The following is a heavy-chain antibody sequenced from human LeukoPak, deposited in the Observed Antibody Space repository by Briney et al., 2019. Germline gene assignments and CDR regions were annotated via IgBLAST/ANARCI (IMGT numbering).Heavy chain of an antibody. CDR1: GGSISSYY. V-gene: IGHV4-59*01. J-gene: IGHJ1*01. Sequence: SETLSLTCTVSGGSISSYYWSWIRQPPGKGLEWIGYIYYSGSTNYNPSLKSRVIISVDTSKNQFSLKLSSVTAADTAVYYCARDKAVTTELTQYFQHWGQGTLVTVSS. D-gene: IGHD4-11*01. CDR3: ARDKAVTTELTQYFQH. CDR2: IYYSGST.